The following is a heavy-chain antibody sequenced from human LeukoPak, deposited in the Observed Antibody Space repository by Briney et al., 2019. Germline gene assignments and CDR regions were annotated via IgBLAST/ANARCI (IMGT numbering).Heavy chain of an antibody. CDR3: ARGGSRMTTFYIIDY. CDR1: GGTFSSYA. CDR2: IIPIFGTA. J-gene: IGHJ4*02. D-gene: IGHD4-11*01. Sequence: ASVKVSCKASGGTFSSYAISWVRQAPGQGLEWMGGIIPIFGTANYAQKFQGRVTITADESTNTAYMELSSLRFEDTAVYYCARGGSRMTTFYIIDYWGQGTLVTVSS. V-gene: IGHV1-69*01.